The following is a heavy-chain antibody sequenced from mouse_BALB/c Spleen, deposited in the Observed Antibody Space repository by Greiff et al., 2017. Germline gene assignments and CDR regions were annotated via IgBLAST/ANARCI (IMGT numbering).Heavy chain of an antibody. CDR2: ISSGSSTI. J-gene: IGHJ3*01. V-gene: IGHV5-17*02. CDR3: ARGGNLAGTTWFAY. Sequence: EVKVEESGGGLVQPGGSRKLSCAASGFTFSSFGMHWVRQAPEKGLEWVAYISSGSSTIYYADTVKGRFTISRDNPKNTLFLQMTSLRSEDTAMYYCARGGNLAGTTWFAYWGQGTLVTVSA. CDR1: GFTFSSFG. D-gene: IGHD4-1*01.